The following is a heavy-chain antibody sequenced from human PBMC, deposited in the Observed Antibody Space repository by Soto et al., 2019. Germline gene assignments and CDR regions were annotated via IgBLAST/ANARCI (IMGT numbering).Heavy chain of an antibody. CDR3: AHRILRTVFGLVTTTAIYFDF. D-gene: IGHD3-3*01. CDR2: IYWDDDK. CDR1: GFSLTTSGVG. V-gene: IGHV2-5*02. Sequence: QITLNESGPPVVKPAETLTLTCTFSGFSLTTSGVGVGWIRQSPGKAPEWLALIYWDDDKRYSASLKSRLTITKDTSKNQVVLTMVSVDPADTATYYCAHRILRTVFGLVTTTAIYFDFWGQGTPVVVSS. J-gene: IGHJ4*02.